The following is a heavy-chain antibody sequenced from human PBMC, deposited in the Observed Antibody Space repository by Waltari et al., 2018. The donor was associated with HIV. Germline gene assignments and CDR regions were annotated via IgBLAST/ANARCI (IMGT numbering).Heavy chain of an antibody. CDR3: TRLVAAVAGTGY. CDR2: IRTKANSYAT. D-gene: IGHD6-19*01. V-gene: IGHV3-73*01. J-gene: IGHJ4*02. Sequence: EVQLVESGGGLVQLGGSLKLSCAASGFTLSGSIMNWVRQASGKGLEWVGRIRTKANSYATAYAASVKGRFIISRDDSKNTAYLQMNNLKTEDTAVYYCTRLVAAVAGTGYWGQGTLVTVSS. CDR1: GFTLSGSI.